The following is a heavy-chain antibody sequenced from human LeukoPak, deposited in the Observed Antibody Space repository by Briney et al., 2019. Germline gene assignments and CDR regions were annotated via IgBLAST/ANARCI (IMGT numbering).Heavy chain of an antibody. CDR1: GYTFTSYY. J-gene: IGHJ4*02. D-gene: IGHD3-22*01. CDR2: INPSGGST. V-gene: IGHV1-46*01. Sequence: GASVKVSCKASGYTFTSYYMHWVRQAPGQGLEWMGIINPSGGSTSYAQKFQGRVTMTGDMSTSTVYMELSSLRSEDTAVYYCAREGYDRVPEHHGNYFDYWGQGTLVTVSS. CDR3: AREGYDRVPEHHGNYFDY.